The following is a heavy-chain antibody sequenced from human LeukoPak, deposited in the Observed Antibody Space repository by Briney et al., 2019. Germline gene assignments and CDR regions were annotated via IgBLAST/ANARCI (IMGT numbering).Heavy chain of an antibody. Sequence: SETLSLTCAVYGGSFSGYHWSWIRQPPGKGLEWIGEINHSGSTNYNPSLKSRVTISVDTSKNQFSLKLSSVTAADTAVYYCARSVVPAATSFDPWGQGTLVTVSS. V-gene: IGHV4-34*01. J-gene: IGHJ5*02. CDR2: INHSGST. D-gene: IGHD2-2*01. CDR3: ARSVVPAATSFDP. CDR1: GGSFSGYH.